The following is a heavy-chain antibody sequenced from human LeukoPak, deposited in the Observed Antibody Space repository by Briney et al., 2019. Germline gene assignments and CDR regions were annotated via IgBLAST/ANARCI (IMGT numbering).Heavy chain of an antibody. CDR3: ARVRLVRYYDRRGDAFDI. V-gene: IGHV1-18*01. J-gene: IGHJ3*02. D-gene: IGHD3-22*01. Sequence: GASVKVSCKASGYTFTSYGISWVRQAPGQGLEWMGWISAYNGNTNYAQKLQGRVTMTTDTSTSTAYMELRSLRSDDTAVYYCARVRLVRYYDRRGDAFDIWGQGTMVTVSS. CDR1: GYTFTSYG. CDR2: ISAYNGNT.